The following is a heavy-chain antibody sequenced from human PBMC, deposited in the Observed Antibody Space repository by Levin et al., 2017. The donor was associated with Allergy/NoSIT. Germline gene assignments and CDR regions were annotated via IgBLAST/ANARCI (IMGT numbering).Heavy chain of an antibody. CDR1: GFIFSDHY. V-gene: IGHV3-72*01. J-gene: IGHJ3*02. D-gene: IGHD3-10*01. CDR2: IRNRANSYTT. CDR3: ARRKVTHGGSETFDI. Sequence: GGSLRLSCAASGFIFSDHYMDWVRQAPGKGLEWVGRIRNRANSYTTEYAASVKGRFTISRDDSKNSLYLQMNSLRTEDTAVFYCARRKVTHGGSETFDIWGQGTLVTVSS.